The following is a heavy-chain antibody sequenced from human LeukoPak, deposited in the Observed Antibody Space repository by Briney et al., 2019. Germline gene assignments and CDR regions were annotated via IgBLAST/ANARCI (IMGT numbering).Heavy chain of an antibody. CDR1: GYTFTGYY. V-gene: IGHV1-2*02. J-gene: IGHJ5*02. CDR3: ARQKLGYCSGGSCYSGWFDP. CDR2: INPNSGGT. D-gene: IGHD2-15*01. Sequence: ASVKVSCKASGYTFTGYYMHWERQAPGQGLEWMGWINPNSGGTNYAQKFQGRVTMTRDTSISTAYMELSRLRSDDTAVYYCARQKLGYCSGGSCYSGWFDPWGQGTLVTVSS.